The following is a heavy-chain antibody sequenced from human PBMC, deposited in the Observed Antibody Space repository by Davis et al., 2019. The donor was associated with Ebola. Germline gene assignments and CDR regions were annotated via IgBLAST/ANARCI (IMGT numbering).Heavy chain of an antibody. V-gene: IGHV1-3*01. J-gene: IGHJ4*02. Sequence: AASVKVSCKASGYTFTSYAMHWVRQAPGQRLEWMGWINAGNGNTKYSQKFQGRVTMTEDTSTDTAYMELSSLRSEDTAVYYCATVRTITMVRGVIIPHYYFDYWGQGTLVTVSS. D-gene: IGHD3-10*01. CDR3: ATVRTITMVRGVIIPHYYFDY. CDR1: GYTFTSYA. CDR2: INAGNGNT.